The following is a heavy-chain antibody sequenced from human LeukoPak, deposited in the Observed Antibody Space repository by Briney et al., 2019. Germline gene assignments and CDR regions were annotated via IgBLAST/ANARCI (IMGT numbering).Heavy chain of an antibody. CDR3: AKGNDDSPRSWFDP. V-gene: IGHV3-9*01. Sequence: LSGRSLRLSCAASGFTFDDYAMHWVRQAPGKGLEWVSGISWNSGSIGYADSVKGRFTISRDNAKNSLYLQMNSLRAEDTALYYCAKGNDDSPRSWFDPWGQGTLVTVSP. J-gene: IGHJ5*02. CDR1: GFTFDDYA. CDR2: ISWNSGSI. D-gene: IGHD3-16*01.